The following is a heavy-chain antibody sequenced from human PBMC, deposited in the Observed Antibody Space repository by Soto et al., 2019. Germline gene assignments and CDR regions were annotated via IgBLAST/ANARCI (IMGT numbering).Heavy chain of an antibody. CDR2: IGGRDGST. V-gene: IGHV3-23*01. Sequence: EVQLLESGGGLVHPGGSLRLSCAASGFAYSNYAMSWVRQAPGMGLEWVSTIGGRDGSTDYAEAVKGRFNISRDNAKNTLQLQMTCVLAEDTAVYYCASEDSGWDGEFFQHWGQGTLVAVSS. CDR1: GFAYSNYA. D-gene: IGHD6-19*01. J-gene: IGHJ1*01. CDR3: ASEDSGWDGEFFQH.